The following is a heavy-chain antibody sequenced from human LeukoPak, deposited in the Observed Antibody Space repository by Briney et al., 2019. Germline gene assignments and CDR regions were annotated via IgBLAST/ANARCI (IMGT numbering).Heavy chain of an antibody. CDR3: AKDRLLPSEQQLVRDWYFDL. J-gene: IGHJ2*01. CDR1: GFTFSSYS. V-gene: IGHV3-48*01. CDR2: VSSSSSTI. D-gene: IGHD6-13*01. Sequence: GGSLRLSCAASGFTFSSYSMNWVRQAPGKGLEWVSYVSSSSSTIYYADSVKGRFTISRDNSKNTLYLQMNSLRAEDTAVYYCAKDRLLPSEQQLVRDWYFDLWGRGTLVTVSS.